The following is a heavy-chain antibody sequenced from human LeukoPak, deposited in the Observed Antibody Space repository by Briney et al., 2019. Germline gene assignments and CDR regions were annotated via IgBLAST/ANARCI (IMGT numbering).Heavy chain of an antibody. CDR1: GYSFTSYW. V-gene: IGHV5-51*01. D-gene: IGHD2-21*01. J-gene: IGHJ4*02. CDR3: ARHRPLGGVVGLIDY. CDR2: IYPGDSDT. Sequence: GESLKISCKGSGYSFTSYWIGWVRQMPGKGLEWMGIIYPGDSDTRYSPSFQGQVTISADKSINTAYLQWNSLKASDTAMYCARHRPLGGVVGLIDYWGQGALVTVSS.